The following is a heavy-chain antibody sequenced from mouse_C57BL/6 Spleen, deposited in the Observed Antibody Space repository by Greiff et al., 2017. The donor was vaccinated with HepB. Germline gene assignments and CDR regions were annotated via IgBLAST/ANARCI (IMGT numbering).Heavy chain of an antibody. J-gene: IGHJ2*01. Sequence: QVQLQQPGAELVRPGTSVKLSCKASGYTFTSYWMHWVKQRPGQGLEWIGVIDPSDSYTNYNQKFKGKATLTVDTSSSTAYMQLSSLTSEDSAVYDCAREGITAVVARDYWGQGTTLTVSS. CDR2: IDPSDSYT. CDR3: AREGITAVVARDY. D-gene: IGHD1-1*01. V-gene: IGHV1-59*01. CDR1: GYTFTSYW.